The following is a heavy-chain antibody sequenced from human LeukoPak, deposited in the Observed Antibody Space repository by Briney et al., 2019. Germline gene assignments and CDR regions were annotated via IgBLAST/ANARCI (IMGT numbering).Heavy chain of an antibody. CDR3: ARDLSFDFNIPPYYYYYMDV. V-gene: IGHV1-2*02. Sequence: ASVKVSCKASGYTFTGYYMHWVRQAPGQGLEWMGWINPNSGGTNYAQKFQGRVTMTRDTSISTAYMELSRLRSDDTAVYYCARDLSFDFNIPPYYYYYMDVWGKGTTVTVSS. CDR1: GYTFTGYY. CDR2: INPNSGGT. D-gene: IGHD3-10*01. J-gene: IGHJ6*03.